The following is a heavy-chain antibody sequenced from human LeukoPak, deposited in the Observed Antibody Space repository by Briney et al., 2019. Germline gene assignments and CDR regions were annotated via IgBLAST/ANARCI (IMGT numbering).Heavy chain of an antibody. V-gene: IGHV4-30-4*01. CDR2: MYYSGST. Sequence: SETLSLTCTVSGGSISSGDYYWSWLRQPPGKGLEWIGYMYYSGSTYYNPSLKSRATISVDTSKNQFSLKLSSVTAADTAVYYCARPYYYDSRIDPWGQGTLVTVSS. D-gene: IGHD3-22*01. CDR1: GGSISSGDYY. J-gene: IGHJ5*02. CDR3: ARPYYYDSRIDP.